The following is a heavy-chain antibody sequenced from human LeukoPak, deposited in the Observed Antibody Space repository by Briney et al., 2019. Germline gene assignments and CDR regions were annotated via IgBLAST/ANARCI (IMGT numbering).Heavy chain of an antibody. J-gene: IGHJ4*02. Sequence: GGSLRLSCAASGFTFSSYGMHWVRQAPGKGLEWVAVIWYDGSNKYYADSVKGRFTISRDNSKNTLNLQMNSLRAEDTAVYYCARDQLEVVVTATFDYWGQGTLVTVSS. D-gene: IGHD2-21*02. CDR3: ARDQLEVVVTATFDY. V-gene: IGHV3-33*01. CDR1: GFTFSSYG. CDR2: IWYDGSNK.